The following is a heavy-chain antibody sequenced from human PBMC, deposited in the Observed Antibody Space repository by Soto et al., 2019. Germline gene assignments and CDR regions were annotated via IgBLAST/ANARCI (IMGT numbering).Heavy chain of an antibody. J-gene: IGHJ4*01. CDR3: AKFDSRGYARAPFDY. D-gene: IGHD3-22*01. CDR2: IGGSDGST. V-gene: IGHV3-23*01. Sequence: GGSLRLSCAASGFTFSTYAMGWVRQAPGKGLEWVSSIGGSDGSTFYADSVQGRFTISRDNSKNTLSLQMSSLRAEDTAIYFCAKFDSRGYARAPFDYWGRRTLVTVSS. CDR1: GFTFSTYA.